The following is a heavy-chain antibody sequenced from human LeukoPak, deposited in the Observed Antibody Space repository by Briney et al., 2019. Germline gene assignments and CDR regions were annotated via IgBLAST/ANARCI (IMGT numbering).Heavy chain of an antibody. CDR2: ISAYNGNT. D-gene: IGHD6-19*01. J-gene: IGHJ6*02. V-gene: IGHV1-18*01. CDR3: ARDPPPVAGKELNMDV. Sequence: ASVKVSCKASGYTFTSYGISWVRQAPGQGLEWMGWISAYNGNTNYAQKLQGRVTMTTDTSTSTAYMELRSLRSDDTAVYYCARDPPPVAGKELNMDVWGQGTTVTVSS. CDR1: GYTFTSYG.